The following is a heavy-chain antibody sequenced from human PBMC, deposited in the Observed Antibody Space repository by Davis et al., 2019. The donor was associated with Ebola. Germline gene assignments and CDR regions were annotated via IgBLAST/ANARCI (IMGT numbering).Heavy chain of an antibody. D-gene: IGHD3-9*01. CDR2: IYTSGCT. J-gene: IGHJ2*01. CDR1: GGSISSGSYY. Sequence: SETLSLTCTVPGGSISSGSYYWSWIRQPAGKGLEWIGHIYTSGCTNYNPSLKSRVTISIDTSKNQFSLKLTSVTAADTAVYYCARRYLRGWYFDLWGRGTLVTVSS. CDR3: ARRYLRGWYFDL. V-gene: IGHV4-61*09.